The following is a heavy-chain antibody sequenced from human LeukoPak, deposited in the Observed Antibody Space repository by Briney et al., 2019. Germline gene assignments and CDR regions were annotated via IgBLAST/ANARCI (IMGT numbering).Heavy chain of an antibody. CDR3: ARDFRPYSSGWYHD. J-gene: IGHJ4*02. Sequence: RASVKVSCKASGYTFTSYGISWVRQAPGQGLEWMGWISAYNGNTNYAQKLQGRVTMTTDTSTSTAYMELRSLRSDDTAVYYCARDFRPYSSGWYHDWGQGTLVTVSS. CDR2: ISAYNGNT. V-gene: IGHV1-18*01. D-gene: IGHD6-19*01. CDR1: GYTFTSYG.